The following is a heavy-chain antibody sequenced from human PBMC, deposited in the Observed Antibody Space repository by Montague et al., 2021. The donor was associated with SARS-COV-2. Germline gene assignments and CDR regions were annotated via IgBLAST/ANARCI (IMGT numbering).Heavy chain of an antibody. CDR2: IYYSGST. CDR3: ARVSRITIFGVVGWFDP. V-gene: IGHV4-59*01. D-gene: IGHD3-3*01. CDR1: GGSISSYY. J-gene: IGHJ5*02. Sequence: SETRSLTCTVSGGSISSYYWSWIRQPPGKGLEWIGYIYYSGSTNXNPSLKSRVTISVDTSKNQFSLNLSSVTAADTAVYYCARVSRITIFGVVGWFDPWGQGTLVTVSS.